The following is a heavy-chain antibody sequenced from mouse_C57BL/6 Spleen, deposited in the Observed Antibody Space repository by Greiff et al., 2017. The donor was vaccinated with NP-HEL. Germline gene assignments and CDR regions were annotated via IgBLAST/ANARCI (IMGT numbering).Heavy chain of an antibody. D-gene: IGHD1-1*01. Sequence: QVQLQQPGAELVKPGASVKMSCKASGYTFTSYWITWVKQRPGQGLEWIGDIYPGSGSTNYIEKFKSKATLTVDTSSSTAYMQLSSLTSEDSAVYYCARGDYYGSNWYCDVWGTGTTVTVSS. J-gene: IGHJ1*03. CDR1: GYTFTSYW. CDR3: ARGDYYGSNWYCDV. CDR2: IYPGSGST. V-gene: IGHV1-55*01.